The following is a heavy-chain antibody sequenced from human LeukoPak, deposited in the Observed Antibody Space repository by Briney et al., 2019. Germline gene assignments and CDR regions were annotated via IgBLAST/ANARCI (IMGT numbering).Heavy chain of an antibody. J-gene: IGHJ6*02. V-gene: IGHV3-7*03. CDR3: ARNNGMDV. Sequence: GGSLRLSCAASGFALSSHWMTWVRQVPGRGPGWVANVNRDGSETYYLDSVRGRFTISKDNAKNSLYLQMNSLRAEDTALYHCARNNGMDVWGQGTTVIVSS. CDR1: GFALSSHW. CDR2: VNRDGSET.